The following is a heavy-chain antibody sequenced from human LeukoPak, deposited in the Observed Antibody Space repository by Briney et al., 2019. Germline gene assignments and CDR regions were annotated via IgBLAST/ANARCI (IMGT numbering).Heavy chain of an antibody. CDR2: IIPIFGTA. Sequence: GGSLRLSCAASGFTFSSYAMHWVRQAPGQGLEWMGGIIPIFGTANYAQKFQGRVTITADESTSTAYMELSSLRSEDTAVYYCARDRAIRFSEPQGAFDIWGQGTMVTVSS. V-gene: IGHV1-69*01. J-gene: IGHJ3*02. D-gene: IGHD3-3*01. CDR3: ARDRAIRFSEPQGAFDI. CDR1: GFTFSSYA.